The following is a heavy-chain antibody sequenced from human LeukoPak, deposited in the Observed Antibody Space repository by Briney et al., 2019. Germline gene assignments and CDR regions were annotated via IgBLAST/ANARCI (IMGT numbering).Heavy chain of an antibody. J-gene: IGHJ6*02. V-gene: IGHV4-59*01. CDR1: GGSINSNY. D-gene: IGHD2-15*01. Sequence: SSETLSLTCTVSGGSINSNYWSWIRQPPGKGLEWIGHIYYSGSTNYSPSLNSRVTISLDTSKNQFSLEMRSVTAADTAVYYCARDIVGTYGMDVWGQGTSVTVSS. CDR2: IYYSGST. CDR3: ARDIVGTYGMDV.